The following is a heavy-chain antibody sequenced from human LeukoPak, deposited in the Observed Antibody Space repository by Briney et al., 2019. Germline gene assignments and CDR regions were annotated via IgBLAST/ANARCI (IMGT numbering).Heavy chain of an antibody. Sequence: GGSLRLSCAASGFTFSSYAMHWVRQAPGKGLEWVAVISYDGSNKYYADSVKGRFTISRDNSKSTLYLQMNSLRAEDTAVYYCARDRLAYCGGDCYSSFDYWGQGTLVTVSS. D-gene: IGHD2-21*02. CDR1: GFTFSSYA. J-gene: IGHJ4*02. CDR3: ARDRLAYCGGDCYSSFDY. V-gene: IGHV3-30-3*01. CDR2: ISYDGSNK.